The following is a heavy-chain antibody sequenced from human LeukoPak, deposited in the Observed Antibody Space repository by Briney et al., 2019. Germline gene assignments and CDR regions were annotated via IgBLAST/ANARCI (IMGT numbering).Heavy chain of an antibody. Sequence: GGSLRLSCAASGFTFSTYCMTWLRQTPGKGLEWVANIKPDGDEKYYVDSVKGRFTISRDNAKNSLYLQMNSLRAEDTALYYCARLAVAGPFDYWGQGTLVTVSS. CDR2: IKPDGDEK. V-gene: IGHV3-7*03. D-gene: IGHD6-19*01. CDR1: GFTFSTYC. J-gene: IGHJ4*02. CDR3: ARLAVAGPFDY.